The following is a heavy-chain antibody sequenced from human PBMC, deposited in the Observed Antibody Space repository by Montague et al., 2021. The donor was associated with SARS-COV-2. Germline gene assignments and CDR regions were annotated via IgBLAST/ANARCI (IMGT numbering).Heavy chain of an antibody. D-gene: IGHD3-22*01. CDR2: INNSGST. V-gene: IGHV4-34*01. Sequence: SETLSLTCAVYGGSFSGYYWSWIRQPQGKGLEWKGEINNSGSTKYNPTLKSRGSISVDTSKNQFSLKLSSVTVADTAVYYCARGTKRVFTYDYDSRGYASDHWGQGTLVIVSS. CDR1: GGSFSGYY. J-gene: IGHJ4*02. CDR3: ARGTKRVFTYDYDSRGYASDH.